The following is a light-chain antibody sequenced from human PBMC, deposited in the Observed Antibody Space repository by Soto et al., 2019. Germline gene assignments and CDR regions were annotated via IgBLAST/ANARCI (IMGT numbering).Light chain of an antibody. Sequence: QSALTQPPSASGSPGQSVTISCTGTSSDVGGNNYVSWYQQHPGKAPKLMIYEVSKRPSGVPDRFSGSKSGNTASLTVSGLQAEDEADYYCASCAGSKKLFGGGTKLTVL. CDR2: EVS. V-gene: IGLV2-8*01. CDR3: ASCAGSKKL. J-gene: IGLJ2*01. CDR1: SSDVGGNNY.